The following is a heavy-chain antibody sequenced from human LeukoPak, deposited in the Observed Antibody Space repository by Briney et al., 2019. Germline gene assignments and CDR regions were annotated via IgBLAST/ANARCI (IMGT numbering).Heavy chain of an antibody. Sequence: GGSLRLSCAASGFTLSTYGMHWVRQAPGKGLEWVAVISSDGSNTYYADSVKGRFTISRDNSKNTLYLQMNSLRAEDTAVYYCAYGSSWTYDFDYWGQGTLVSVSS. CDR1: GFTLSTYG. CDR2: ISSDGSNT. CDR3: AYGSSWTYDFDY. J-gene: IGHJ4*02. D-gene: IGHD6-13*01. V-gene: IGHV3-30*03.